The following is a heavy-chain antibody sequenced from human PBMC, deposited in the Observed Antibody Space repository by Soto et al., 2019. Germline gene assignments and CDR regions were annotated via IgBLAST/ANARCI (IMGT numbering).Heavy chain of an antibody. CDR2: IIPIFGTA. V-gene: IGHV1-69*13. CDR3: ATPYSSGWYGLYYGMDV. CDR1: GGTFSSYA. Sequence: SVKVSCKASGGTFSSYAISWVRQAPGQGLEWMGGIIPIFGTANYAQKFQGRVTITADESTSTAYMELSSLRSEDTAVYYCATPYSSGWYGLYYGMDVWGQGTTVTVSS. D-gene: IGHD6-19*01. J-gene: IGHJ6*02.